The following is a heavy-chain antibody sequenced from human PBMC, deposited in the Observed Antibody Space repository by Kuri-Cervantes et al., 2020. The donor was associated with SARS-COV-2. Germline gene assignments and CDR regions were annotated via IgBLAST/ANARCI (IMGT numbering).Heavy chain of an antibody. D-gene: IGHD3-3*01. J-gene: IGHJ6*02. CDR3: ARHGDFYRYYYYGMDV. CDR1: GGSFSGYY. Sequence: GSLRLSCAVYGGSFSGYYWSWIRQPPGKGLEWIGEINHSGSTNYNPSLKSRVTISVDTSKNQFSLKLSSVTAADTAVYYCARHGDFYRYYYYGMDVWGQGTTVTVSS. CDR2: INHSGST. V-gene: IGHV4-34*01.